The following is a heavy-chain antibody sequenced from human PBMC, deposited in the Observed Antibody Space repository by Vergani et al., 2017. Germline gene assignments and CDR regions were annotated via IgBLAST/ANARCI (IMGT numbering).Heavy chain of an antibody. J-gene: IGHJ3*02. D-gene: IGHD5-24*01. CDR2: ISAYNGNT. CDR3: ARANPRDGYKRNDAFDI. CDR1: GYTFTSYG. V-gene: IGHV1-18*01. Sequence: QVQLVQSGAEVKKPGASVKVSCKASGYTFTSYGISWVRQAPGQGLEWMGWISAYNGNTNYAQKLQGRVTMTTDTSTSTAYMELRSLRSDDTAVYYCARANPRDGYKRNDAFDIWGQGTMVTVSS.